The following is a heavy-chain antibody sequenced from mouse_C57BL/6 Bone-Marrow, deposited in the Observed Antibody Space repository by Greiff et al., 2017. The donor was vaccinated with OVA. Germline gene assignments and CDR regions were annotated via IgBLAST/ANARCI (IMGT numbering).Heavy chain of an antibody. J-gene: IGHJ4*01. CDR1: GFTFSDYG. D-gene: IGHD1-1*01. CDR2: ISSGSSTI. V-gene: IGHV5-17*01. Sequence: EVQGVESGGGLVKPGGSLKLSCAASGFTFSDYGMHWVRQAPEKGLEWVAYISSGSSTIYYADTVKGRFTISRDNAKNTLFLQMTSLRSEDTAMYYCATLYYGSSNYAMDYWGQGTSVTVSS. CDR3: ATLYYGSSNYAMDY.